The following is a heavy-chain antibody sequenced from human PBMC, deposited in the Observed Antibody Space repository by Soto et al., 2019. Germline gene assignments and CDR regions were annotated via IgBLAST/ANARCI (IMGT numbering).Heavy chain of an antibody. D-gene: IGHD2-15*01. CDR2: INGDGSVT. Sequence: EVQLVESGGALVQPGGSLRLSCVASGFNFRSNWMNWVRQAPGKGLVLVSRINGDGSVTSYADSVEGRFTISRDNTENTVYLQMNSLIAEDKAVYYCAREALEYCPPTTCLRPFDYLGQGTLVHVFS. J-gene: IGHJ4*02. CDR1: GFNFRSNW. V-gene: IGHV3-74*01. CDR3: AREALEYCPPTTCLRPFDY.